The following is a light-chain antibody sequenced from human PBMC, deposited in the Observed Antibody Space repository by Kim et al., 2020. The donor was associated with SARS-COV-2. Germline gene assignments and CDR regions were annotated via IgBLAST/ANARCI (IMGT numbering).Light chain of an antibody. CDR2: SNS. V-gene: IGLV1-44*01. J-gene: IGLJ1*01. CDR1: LSNAGSNT. CDR3: AAWDDSLNGYV. Sequence: GQNVTIRCTGGLSNAGSNTLDWYQYLPGTAPKLLMYSNSQRPSGVPDRFSGSKSGTSASLDISGLQSEDEADYYCAAWDDSLNGYVFGTGTKVTVL.